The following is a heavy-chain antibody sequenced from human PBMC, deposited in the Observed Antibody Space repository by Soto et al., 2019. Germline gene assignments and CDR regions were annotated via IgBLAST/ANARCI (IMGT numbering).Heavy chain of an antibody. CDR1: GFTFSRYD. V-gene: IGHV3-23*01. CDR3: AQVQPGSGCGY. J-gene: IGHJ4*02. D-gene: IGHD2-21*01. CDR2: VSGSGSST. Sequence: PGGSLRLSCTASGFTFSRYDMTWVRQAPGKGLEWVSIVSGSGSSTYYADSVKGRFTISRDNSKNTLYLQMSSLRAEDMAIYYCAQVQPGSGCGYWGQGTLVTVSS.